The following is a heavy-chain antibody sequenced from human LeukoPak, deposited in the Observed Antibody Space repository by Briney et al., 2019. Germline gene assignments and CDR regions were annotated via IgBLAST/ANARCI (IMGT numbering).Heavy chain of an antibody. CDR1: GYTFTSYG. J-gene: IGHJ4*02. Sequence: ASVKVSCKASGYTFTSYGISWVRQAPGQGLEWMGWISAYNGNTNYAQKLQGRVTMTTDTSTSTAYMELSSLRSEDTAVYYCARAPPSDYGAGFDYWGQGTLVTVSS. CDR3: ARAPPSDYGAGFDY. V-gene: IGHV1-18*01. CDR2: ISAYNGNT. D-gene: IGHD4-17*01.